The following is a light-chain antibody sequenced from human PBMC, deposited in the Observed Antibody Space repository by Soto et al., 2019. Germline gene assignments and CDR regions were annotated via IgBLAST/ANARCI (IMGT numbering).Light chain of an antibody. CDR3: KLNNNGPLPP. V-gene: IGKV3-15*01. J-gene: IGKJ1*01. Sequence: EIVMTQSPATLSVSPGERATLSCRASQSVSSNLAWYQQKPGQAPRLLIYGASTRATGIPARFSGSGSGTDFPLTISSLQSEDFAFYYCKLNNNGPLPPFGQGTKVQIK. CDR2: GAS. CDR1: QSVSSN.